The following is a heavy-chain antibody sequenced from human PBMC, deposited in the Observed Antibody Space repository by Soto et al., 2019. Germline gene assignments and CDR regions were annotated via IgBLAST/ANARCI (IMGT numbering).Heavy chain of an antibody. CDR3: ARDWDIVILSVPIPNYNYGMDV. Sequence: GGSLRLSCEGSGLTFIAYAMSWVRQAPGKGLEWVSYISSRSDTLYYADSVKGRFTISRDNAKNSVYLQVNNLRDEDTAVYYCARDWDIVILSVPIPNYNYGMDVWGQGTTVTVSS. V-gene: IGHV3-48*02. CDR2: ISSRSDTL. CDR1: GLTFIAYA. J-gene: IGHJ6*02. D-gene: IGHD2-15*01.